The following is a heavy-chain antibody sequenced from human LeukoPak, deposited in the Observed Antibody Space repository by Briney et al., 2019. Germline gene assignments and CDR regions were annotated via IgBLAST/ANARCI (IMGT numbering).Heavy chain of an antibody. V-gene: IGHV4-30-2*01. CDR3: ARVSMTTVTFDY. CDR1: GGSISSGGYS. D-gene: IGHD4-17*01. CDR2: IYHSGST. Sequence: SETLSLTCAVSGGSISSGGYSWSWIRQPPGKGLEWIRYIYHSGSTHYNPSLKSRVTISVDRSKNQFSLKLSSVTAADTAVYYCARVSMTTVTFDYWGQGTLVTVSS. J-gene: IGHJ4*02.